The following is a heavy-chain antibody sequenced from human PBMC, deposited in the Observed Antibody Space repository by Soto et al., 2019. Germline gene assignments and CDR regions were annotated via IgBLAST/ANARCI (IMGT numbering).Heavy chain of an antibody. J-gene: IGHJ6*02. V-gene: IGHV4-30-4*01. CDR2: VYYSGST. CDR1: GGSINSGDYH. CDR3: ARDVRTPSGGMDV. Sequence: QVQLQESGPGLVKTSQTLSLTCSVSGGSINSGDYHWTWIRQPPGNGLEWIGAVYYSGSTYYNPSLKSRITISVDTSKNQFSLSLRSVTAADTAVYYCARDVRTPSGGMDVWGQGTMVTVSS. D-gene: IGHD3-10*01.